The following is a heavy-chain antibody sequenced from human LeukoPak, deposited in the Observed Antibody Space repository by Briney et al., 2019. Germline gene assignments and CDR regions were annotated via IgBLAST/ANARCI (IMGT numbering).Heavy chain of an antibody. Sequence: GGSLRLSCAASGFTFSSYWMHWVRQVPGKGLVWVARINTYGTSTTYGDSVEGRFTISRDNAKNTLDLEMNSLRDADTAVYYCARGSTTVTTKDWFDPWGQGTQVTVSS. CDR2: INTYGTST. CDR1: GFTFSSYW. V-gene: IGHV3-74*03. CDR3: ARGSTTVTTKDWFDP. D-gene: IGHD4-17*01. J-gene: IGHJ5*02.